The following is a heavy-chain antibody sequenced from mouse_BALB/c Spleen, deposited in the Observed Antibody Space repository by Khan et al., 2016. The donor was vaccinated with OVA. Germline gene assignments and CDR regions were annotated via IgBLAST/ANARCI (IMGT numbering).Heavy chain of an antibody. V-gene: IGHV5-6-5*01. D-gene: IGHD1-2*01. CDR3: ARGRSTTASWFAY. CDR2: ISSGGST. J-gene: IGHJ3*01. Sequence: QLVESGGGLVKPGWSLKLSCAASGFTFSSYAMSWVRQTPEKRLVWVASISSGGSTYYPDSVQGRFTISRDNARNILYLLMRSLRSEDTAMYYCARGRSTTASWFAYGGQGTLVTVCA. CDR1: GFTFSSYA.